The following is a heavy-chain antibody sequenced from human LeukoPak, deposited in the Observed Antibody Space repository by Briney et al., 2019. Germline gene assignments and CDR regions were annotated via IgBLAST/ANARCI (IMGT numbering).Heavy chain of an antibody. Sequence: PGGSLRLSCAASGFTFTFYAMSWVRQTPEMRLEWVSAISDTGGDTYYADSVKGRFTISRGNSEGTLHLQMNSLRVEDTAVYYCVVGSSFCGGNCDSRLSDSWGQGTLVTVSS. V-gene: IGHV3-23*01. CDR2: ISDTGGDT. D-gene: IGHD2-21*01. CDR1: GFTFTFYA. J-gene: IGHJ4*02. CDR3: VVGSSFCGGNCDSRLSDS.